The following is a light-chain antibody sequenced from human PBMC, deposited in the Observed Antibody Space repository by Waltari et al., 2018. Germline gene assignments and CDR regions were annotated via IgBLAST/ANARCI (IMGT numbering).Light chain of an antibody. CDR3: QQYNTWPT. CDR1: QGISSY. CDR2: EAS. J-gene: IGKJ4*01. Sequence: AIQLTQSPSSLSASLGDRVTITCRASQGISSYLGWYQQKPGRAPKLLIYEASNLYSGVPSRFSGSGSGTDFTLTISSLQPEDFAVYFCQQYNTWPTFGGGTKVEIK. V-gene: IGKV1-13*02.